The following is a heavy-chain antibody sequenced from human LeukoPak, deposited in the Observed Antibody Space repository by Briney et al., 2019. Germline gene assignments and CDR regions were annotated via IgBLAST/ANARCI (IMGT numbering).Heavy chain of an antibody. D-gene: IGHD2-8*02. CDR2: ITGNTGNT. CDR1: GFTFSSYP. Sequence: PGGSLRLSCGASGFTFSSYPMNWVRQAPGKEMEWVSSITGNTGNTYVAEPVKGRFTISRDNSRNTLYLQMNTLRAKDTAIYYCAKGTLGSCAGARCYPFDHWGQGALVTVSS. CDR3: AKGTLGSCAGARCYPFDH. V-gene: IGHV3-23*01. J-gene: IGHJ4*02.